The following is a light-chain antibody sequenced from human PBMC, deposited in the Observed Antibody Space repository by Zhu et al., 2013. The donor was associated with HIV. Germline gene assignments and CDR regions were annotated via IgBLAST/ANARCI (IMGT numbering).Light chain of an antibody. J-gene: IGKJ4*01. CDR2: DAS. CDR1: QSVSSSY. V-gene: IGKV3-15*01. Sequence: EIVLTQSPGTLSLSPGERATLSCRASQSVSSSYLAWYQQKPGQAPRLLIYDASTRATGIPARFSGSGSETEFTLTISSLQSEDFTIYYCQQYNNWPLTFGGGTKVEIE. CDR3: QQYNNWPLT.